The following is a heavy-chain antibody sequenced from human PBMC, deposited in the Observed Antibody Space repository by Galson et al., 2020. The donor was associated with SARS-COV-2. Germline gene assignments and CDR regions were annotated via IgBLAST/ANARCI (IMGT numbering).Heavy chain of an antibody. CDR2: VNHSGNT. J-gene: IGHJ4*02. CDR1: GDSISSSHW. Sequence: SETLSLTCAVSGDSISSSHWWSWVRQSPGKGLEWIGEVNHSGNTNYNPSLKSRVTISVDKSKNHFSLNLNSVTAADTAIYYCARSQYCWGGSCFTFAYWGQGTLVTVSS. CDR3: ARSQYCWGGSCFTFAY. D-gene: IGHD2-15*01. V-gene: IGHV4-4*02.